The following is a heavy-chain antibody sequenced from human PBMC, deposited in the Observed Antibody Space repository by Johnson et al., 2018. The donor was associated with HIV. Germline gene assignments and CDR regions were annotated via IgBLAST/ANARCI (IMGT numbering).Heavy chain of an antibody. Sequence: VQLVESGGGLVQPGGSLRLSCVEYGFTVSSSSMSWVRQAPGKGLEWVSGINWNGGSTGYADSVKGRFTISRDNAKNSLYLQMNSLRAEDTALYYCARDQEGPFDIWGQGTMVTVSS. V-gene: IGHV3-20*04. J-gene: IGHJ3*02. CDR1: GFTVSSSS. CDR2: INWNGGST. CDR3: ARDQEGPFDI.